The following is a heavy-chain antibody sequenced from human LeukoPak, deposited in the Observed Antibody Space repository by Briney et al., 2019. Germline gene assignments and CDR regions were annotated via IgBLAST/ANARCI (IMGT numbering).Heavy chain of an antibody. J-gene: IGHJ4*02. CDR1: GFSFGNAW. V-gene: IGHV3-15*01. Sequence: GGSLRLSCAASGFSFGNAWMSWVRQAPGRGPEWVGRIKSKTDGGTTDYAAPVKGRFTISRDDSENTLYLQMNSLKTEDTAVYYCSTDLEGGDLFDYWGQGTLVTVSS. D-gene: IGHD2-21*02. CDR2: IKSKTDGGTT. CDR3: STDLEGGDLFDY.